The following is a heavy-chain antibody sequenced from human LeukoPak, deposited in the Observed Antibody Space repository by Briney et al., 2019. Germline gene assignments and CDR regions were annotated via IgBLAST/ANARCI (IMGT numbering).Heavy chain of an antibody. D-gene: IGHD6-13*01. CDR1: GFTVSSNY. J-gene: IGHJ4*02. CDR3: AKDRVAVALDY. V-gene: IGHV3-66*01. CDR2: IYSGGST. Sequence: GGSLRLSCAASGFTVSSNYMSWVRQAPGKGLEWVSVIYSGGSTYYADSVKGRFTISRDNSKNTLYLQMNSLRAEDTAVYYCAKDRVAVALDYWGQGTLVTVSS.